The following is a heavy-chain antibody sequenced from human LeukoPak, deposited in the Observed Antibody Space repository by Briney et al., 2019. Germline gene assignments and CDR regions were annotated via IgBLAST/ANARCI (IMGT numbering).Heavy chain of an antibody. Sequence: PSETLSLTCVVSGYSISSGYLWAWIRQSPGKGLEWIGSIYHSGSAHYNTFFKSRVTISLETSKNQFSLNPFSVTAADAAVYYCAIYPRWLTPDCTSTSCYENYFDPWGQGTLVTVSS. CDR3: AIYPRWLTPDCTSTSCYENYFDP. D-gene: IGHD2-2*01. J-gene: IGHJ5*02. CDR2: IYHSGSA. V-gene: IGHV4-38-2*01. CDR1: GYSISSGYL.